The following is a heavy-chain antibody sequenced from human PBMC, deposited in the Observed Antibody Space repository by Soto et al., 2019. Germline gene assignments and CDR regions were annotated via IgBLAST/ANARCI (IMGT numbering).Heavy chain of an antibody. CDR3: ARFRRDGYNLDY. D-gene: IGHD5-12*01. CDR2: ISSSTSYM. J-gene: IGHJ4*02. Sequence: EVQLVESGGGLVKPGGSLRLSCAASGFTFSSYSMNWVRQAPGKGLEWVSSISSSTSYMYYADSVKGRFTLSRDNARNSLYLQMNSLRAEDTAVYYCARFRRDGYNLDYWGQGTLVTVSS. CDR1: GFTFSSYS. V-gene: IGHV3-21*01.